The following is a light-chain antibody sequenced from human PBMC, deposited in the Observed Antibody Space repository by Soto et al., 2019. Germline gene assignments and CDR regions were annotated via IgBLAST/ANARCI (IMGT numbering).Light chain of an antibody. CDR2: RAS. Sequence: VVLTQSPAILSLSPGERAVVSCWASQSVNSLLAWYQHKPGQAPRLLIYRASTRATDTPDRFSGSGFGTDFALTISSLQSEDSAVYYCQQYNKWPITFGQGTRLEI. J-gene: IGKJ5*01. CDR3: QQYNKWPIT. CDR1: QSVNSL. V-gene: IGKV3-15*01.